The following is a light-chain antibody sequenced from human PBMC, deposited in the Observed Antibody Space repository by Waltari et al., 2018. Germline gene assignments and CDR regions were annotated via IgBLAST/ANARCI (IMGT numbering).Light chain of an antibody. CDR1: NSDVGNYDF. J-gene: IGLJ2*01. CDR3: SSYTTYGTFVI. Sequence: QSALTQPASVSGSPGQSLTISCTGTNSDVGNYDFVSWYQQCPGKAPQLIIYDVNKRPSGRSNRFSGSKSGNTASLTISGLQAEDEAVYYCSSYTTYGTFVIFGGGTKLTVL. CDR2: DVN. V-gene: IGLV2-14*03.